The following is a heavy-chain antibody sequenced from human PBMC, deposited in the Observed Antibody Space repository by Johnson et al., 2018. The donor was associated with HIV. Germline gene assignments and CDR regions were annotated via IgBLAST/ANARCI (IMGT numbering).Heavy chain of an antibody. CDR1: GFTFSNYV. V-gene: IGHV3-30*04. Sequence: QVQLVESGGGLVQPGGSLRLSCAASGFTFSNYVVHWVRQAPGKGLEWVAVISFDGSNKYYADSVKGRFSISRDNPKNTLYLHMNSLRAEDTAVYYCARDRPYFYGDYSAFDIWGQGTMVTVSS. CDR2: ISFDGSNK. J-gene: IGHJ3*02. D-gene: IGHD4-17*01. CDR3: ARDRPYFYGDYSAFDI.